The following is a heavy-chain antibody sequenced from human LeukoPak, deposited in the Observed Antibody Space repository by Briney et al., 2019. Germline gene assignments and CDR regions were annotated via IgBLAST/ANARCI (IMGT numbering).Heavy chain of an antibody. CDR2: ISAYNGNT. J-gene: IGHJ4*02. D-gene: IGHD3-10*01. CDR3: ARDTMVRGVINLDY. Sequence: ASVKVSCQASGYTFTSYGISWVRQTPGQGLEWMGWISAYNGNTNHAQKLQGRVTMTTDTSTSTAYMELRSLRSDDTAVYYCARDTMVRGVINLDYWGQGTLVTVSS. V-gene: IGHV1-18*01. CDR1: GYTFTSYG.